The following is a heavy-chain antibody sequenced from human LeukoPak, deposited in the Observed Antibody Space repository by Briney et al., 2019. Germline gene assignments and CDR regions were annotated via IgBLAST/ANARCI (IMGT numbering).Heavy chain of an antibody. CDR1: GFTFDDYA. CDR3: ARDGLPITMIVVVITTDAFDI. Sequence: GGSLRLSCAASGFTFDDYAMHWVRQAPGKGLEWVSGISWNSGSIGYADSVKGRFTISRDNAKNSLYLQMNSLRAEDTAVYYCARDGLPITMIVVVITTDAFDIWGQGTMVTVSS. J-gene: IGHJ3*02. V-gene: IGHV3-9*01. CDR2: ISWNSGSI. D-gene: IGHD3-22*01.